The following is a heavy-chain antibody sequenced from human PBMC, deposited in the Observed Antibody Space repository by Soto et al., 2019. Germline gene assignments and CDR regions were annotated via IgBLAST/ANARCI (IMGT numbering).Heavy chain of an antibody. Sequence: PGGSLRLSCAASGFNFGDYGMHWVRQTPGQGLEWVSGLNWNSVTPGYGDSVKGRFSISRDNGKYALYLQMTSLRPEDTALYYCVNDISGGYSGANYDAWGQGTLVTVSS. J-gene: IGHJ1*01. D-gene: IGHD1-26*01. CDR1: GFNFGDYG. CDR3: VNDISGGYSGANYDA. CDR2: LNWNSVTP. V-gene: IGHV3-9*01.